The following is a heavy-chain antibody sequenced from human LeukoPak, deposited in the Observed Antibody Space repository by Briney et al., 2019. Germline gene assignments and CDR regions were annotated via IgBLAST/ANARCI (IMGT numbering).Heavy chain of an antibody. J-gene: IGHJ4*02. CDR2: IRQDGNEK. D-gene: IGHD4-23*01. CDR1: GFIFSDYW. CDR3: ARGRPHGNDY. Sequence: AGGSLRLSCAASGFIFSDYWMSWVRQAPGKGLEWVANIRQDGNEKYHVDSVKGRFAISRDNAKNSLYLQMNSLRVEDTAVYYCARGRPHGNDYWGQGTLVTVSS. V-gene: IGHV3-7*01.